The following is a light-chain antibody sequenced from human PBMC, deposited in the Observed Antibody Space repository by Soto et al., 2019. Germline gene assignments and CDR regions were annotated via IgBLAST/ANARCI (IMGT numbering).Light chain of an antibody. Sequence: EIVMTQSPATLSVSPGERATLSCRASQSVSSKLAWFQQKPGQAPSLLIYGVSTRATGVPVRFSGSGSGTEFTLTINSLQSEDFAVYYCQQYNNWPHTFCHGTKLEIK. CDR2: GVS. V-gene: IGKV3-15*01. CDR1: QSVSSK. J-gene: IGKJ2*01. CDR3: QQYNNWPHT.